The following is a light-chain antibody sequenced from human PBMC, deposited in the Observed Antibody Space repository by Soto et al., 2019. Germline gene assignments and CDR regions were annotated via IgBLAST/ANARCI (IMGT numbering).Light chain of an antibody. Sequence: QSALTQPPSASGSPGQSVTISCTGTSSDVGAYNYVSWYQQHPGKAPKLMIYEVTKRPSGVPDRFSGSKSGNTASLTVSGLLAEDEADYYCSSHAGINNVVFGGGTKVTVL. CDR3: SSHAGINNVV. V-gene: IGLV2-8*01. J-gene: IGLJ3*02. CDR2: EVT. CDR1: SSDVGAYNY.